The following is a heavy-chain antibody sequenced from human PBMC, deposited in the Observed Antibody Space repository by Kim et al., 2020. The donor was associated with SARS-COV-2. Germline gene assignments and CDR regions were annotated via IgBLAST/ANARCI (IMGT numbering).Heavy chain of an antibody. J-gene: IGHJ4*02. Sequence: GGSLRLSCAASGFTFSSYSMNWVRQAPGKGLEWVSSISSSSSYIYYADSVKGRFTISRDNAKNSLYLQMNSLRAEDTAVYYCARDRDTTVTSYFGYWGQGTLVTVSS. CDR3: ARDRDTTVTSYFGY. D-gene: IGHD4-17*01. CDR2: ISSSSSYI. CDR1: GFTFSSYS. V-gene: IGHV3-21*01.